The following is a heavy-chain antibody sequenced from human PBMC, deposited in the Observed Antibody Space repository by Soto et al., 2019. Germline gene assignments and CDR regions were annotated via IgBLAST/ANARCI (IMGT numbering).Heavy chain of an antibody. V-gene: IGHV3-11*06. CDR1: GFTFSDYY. D-gene: IGHD1-26*01. CDR3: ATMAGTYPY. J-gene: IGHJ4*02. Sequence: KAGGSLRLSCAASGFTFSDYYMSWIRQAPGKGLEWVSCISSSSSYTNYADSVKGRFTISRDNAKNIVCLQMSSLRAEDTALYYCATMAGTYPYWGQGTLVTVSS. CDR2: ISSSSSYT.